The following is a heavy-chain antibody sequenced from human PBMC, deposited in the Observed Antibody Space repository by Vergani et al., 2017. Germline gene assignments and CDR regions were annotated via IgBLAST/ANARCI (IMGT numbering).Heavy chain of an antibody. Sequence: QVQLQESGPGLVKPSQTLSLTCTVSGGSISSGGYYWSWIRQHPGKGLEWIGYIYYSGSTYYNPSLKSRVTISVDTSKNQFSLKLSSVTAADTAVYYCAIVGGTYDFWSGERNYYYMDVWGKGTTVTVSS. CDR2: IYYSGST. V-gene: IGHV4-31*03. J-gene: IGHJ6*03. CDR3: AIVGGTYDFWSGERNYYYMDV. D-gene: IGHD3-3*01. CDR1: GGSISSGGYY.